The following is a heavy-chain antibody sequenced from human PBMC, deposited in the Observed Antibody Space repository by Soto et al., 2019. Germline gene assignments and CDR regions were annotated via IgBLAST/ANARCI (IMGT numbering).Heavy chain of an antibody. CDR1: GGSISSGGYY. CDR2: IHYSGST. J-gene: IGHJ5*02. CDR3: ARGKDTPMVTSWFDP. V-gene: IGHV4-31*03. D-gene: IGHD5-18*01. Sequence: SETLSLTCTVSGGSISSGGYYWTWIRQHPGKGLEWIGCIHYSGSTYYNPSLKSRVTISVDTSKNQFSLILTSLTAADTAMYYCARGKDTPMVTSWFDPWGQGTLVTVSS.